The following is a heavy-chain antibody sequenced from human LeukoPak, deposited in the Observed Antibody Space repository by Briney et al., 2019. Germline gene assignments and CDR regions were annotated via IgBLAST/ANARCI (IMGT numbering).Heavy chain of an antibody. CDR3: ARDMGIEYYGSGGLAFDI. D-gene: IGHD3-10*01. Sequence: SETLSLTCTVSGGSIKRDYWNWVRQPAGEGLEWIGLIHYSGATNDNPSVRSRVSMSADTSMNQFFLKLSSVTAADTAVYYCARDMGIEYYGSGGLAFDIWGQGTVVTVSS. CDR2: IHYSGAT. CDR1: GGSIKRDY. J-gene: IGHJ3*02. V-gene: IGHV4-4*07.